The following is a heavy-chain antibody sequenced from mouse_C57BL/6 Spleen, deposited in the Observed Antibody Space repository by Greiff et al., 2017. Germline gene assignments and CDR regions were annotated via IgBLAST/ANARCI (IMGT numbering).Heavy chain of an antibody. Sequence: QVQLQQSGPELVKPGASVKISCKASGYAFSSSWMNWVKQRPGKGLEWIGRIYPGDGDTNYNGKFKGKATLTADKSSSTAYMQLSSLTSEDSAVYFGASPVVATEAMDYWGQGTSVTVSS. D-gene: IGHD1-1*01. CDR3: ASPVVATEAMDY. J-gene: IGHJ4*01. CDR2: IYPGDGDT. V-gene: IGHV1-82*01. CDR1: GYAFSSSW.